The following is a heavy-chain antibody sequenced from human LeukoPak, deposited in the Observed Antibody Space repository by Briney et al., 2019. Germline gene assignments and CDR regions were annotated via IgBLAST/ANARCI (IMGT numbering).Heavy chain of an antibody. CDR3: ARLHIVGEYPLFDY. J-gene: IGHJ4*02. V-gene: IGHV3-7*01. D-gene: IGHD1-26*01. CDR2: INQGASQK. CDR1: GFTFSNFW. Sequence: PGGSLRLSCATSGFTFSNFWMSWVRQAPGRGLEWVASINQGASQKYYLDSVKGRFTISRDNNAKNSLYLEMNSLRAEDTAAYYCARLHIVGEYPLFDYWGQGTLVTVSS.